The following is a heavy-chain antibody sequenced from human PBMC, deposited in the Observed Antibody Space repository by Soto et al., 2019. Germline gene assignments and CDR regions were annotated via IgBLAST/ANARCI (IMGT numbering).Heavy chain of an antibody. CDR3: ARDRQQLRSDAFDI. Sequence: QVQLVQSGAEGKKPGPSVKVSGKASGATFRSYPISWWRQPPGQGLEWMGGIIPIFGTANYAQKFQGRVTITADKSTSTAYMELSSLRSEDTAVYYCARDRQQLRSDAFDIWGQGTMVTVSS. CDR2: IIPIFGTA. J-gene: IGHJ3*02. CDR1: GATFRSYP. D-gene: IGHD6-13*01. V-gene: IGHV1-69*06.